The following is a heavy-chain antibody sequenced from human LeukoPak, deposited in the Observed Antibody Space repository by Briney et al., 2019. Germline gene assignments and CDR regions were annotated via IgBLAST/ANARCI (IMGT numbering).Heavy chain of an antibody. CDR1: GGTFSSYA. Sequence: SVKVSCKASGGTFSSYAISWVRQAPGQGLEWMGGIIPIFGTANYAQKFQGRVTITTDESTSTAYMELSSLRSEDTAVYYCARGSGGYYGSGSYFGEAFDIWGQGTMVTVSS. J-gene: IGHJ3*02. D-gene: IGHD3-10*01. V-gene: IGHV1-69*05. CDR2: IIPIFGTA. CDR3: ARGSGGYYGSGSYFGEAFDI.